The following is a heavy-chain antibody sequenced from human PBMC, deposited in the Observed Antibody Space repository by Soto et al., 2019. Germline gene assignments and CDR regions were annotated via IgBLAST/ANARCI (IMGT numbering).Heavy chain of an antibody. CDR3: ARLLYGSGSWFDP. D-gene: IGHD3-10*01. CDR1: GGSISGYY. J-gene: IGHJ5*02. CDR2: IYYSGST. V-gene: IGHV4-59*08. Sequence: SETLSLTCTVSGGSISGYYWSWIRQPPGKGLEWIGYIYYSGSTNYNPSLKSRVTISVDTSKNQFSLKLSSVTAADTAVYYCARLLYGSGSWFDPWGQATLVTVSS.